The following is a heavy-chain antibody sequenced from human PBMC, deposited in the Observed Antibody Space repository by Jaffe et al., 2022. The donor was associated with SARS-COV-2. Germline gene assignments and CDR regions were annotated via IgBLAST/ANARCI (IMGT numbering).Heavy chain of an antibody. CDR1: GGSFNEYS. J-gene: IGHJ6*02. CDR2: ITHNEVA. V-gene: IGHV4-34*01. D-gene: IGHD6-19*01. CDR3: VRHPVVGSGIVAGTTSPAGQPV. Sequence: QVLLQQWGAGLLKPSETLSLTCAVNGGSFNEYSWSWIRQSPGKGLEWIGEITHNEVAHYHPSLISRLTITVDTSKKQVSLALNSVTAADTAVYYCVRHPVVGSGIVAGTTSPAGQPVWGQGTNVVVSS.